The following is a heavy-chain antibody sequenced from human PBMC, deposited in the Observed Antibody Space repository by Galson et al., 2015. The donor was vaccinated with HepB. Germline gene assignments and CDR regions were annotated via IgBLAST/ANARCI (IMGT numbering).Heavy chain of an antibody. V-gene: IGHV1-69*10. J-gene: IGHJ6*03. D-gene: IGHD3-22*01. CDR2: IIPILGIA. CDR1: GYTFTGYY. Sequence: SVKVSCKASGYTFTGYYMHWVRQAPGQGLEWMGGIIPILGIANYAQKFQGRVTITADKSTSTAYMELSSLRSEDTAVYYCARGDYYDSSGPSVRDNDYYYYYMDVWGKGTTVTVSS. CDR3: ARGDYYDSSGPSVRDNDYYYYYMDV.